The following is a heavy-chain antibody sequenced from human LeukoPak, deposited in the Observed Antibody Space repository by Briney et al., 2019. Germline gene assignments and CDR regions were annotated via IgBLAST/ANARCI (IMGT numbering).Heavy chain of an antibody. CDR2: ISGSGGST. CDR1: GFTFSSYA. D-gene: IGHD3-22*01. V-gene: IGHV3-23*01. CDR3: AKDRRGPPYYYDSSGSVFDY. Sequence: GGSLRLSCAASGFTFSSYAMSWVRQAPGTGLEGVSAISGSGGSTYYADSVKGRFTISRDNSKNTLYLQMNSLRAEDTAVYYCAKDRRGPPYYYDSSGSVFDYWGQGTLVTVSS. J-gene: IGHJ4*02.